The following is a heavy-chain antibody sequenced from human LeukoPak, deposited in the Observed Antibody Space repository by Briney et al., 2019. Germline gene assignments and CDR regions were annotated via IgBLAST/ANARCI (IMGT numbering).Heavy chain of an antibody. J-gene: IGHJ5*02. V-gene: IGHV4-34*01. CDR1: GGSFSGYY. CDR3: AREPLRVPAAIGGRFDP. Sequence: PSETLSLTCAVYGGSFSGYYWSWIRQAPGKGLEWIGEINHSGSTNYNPSLKSRVTISVDTSKNQFSLKLSSVTAADTAVYYCAREPLRVPAAIGGRFDPWGQGTLVTVSS. D-gene: IGHD2-2*02. CDR2: INHSGST.